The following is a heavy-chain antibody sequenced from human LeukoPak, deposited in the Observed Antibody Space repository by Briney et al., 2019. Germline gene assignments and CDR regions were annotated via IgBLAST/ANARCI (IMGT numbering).Heavy chain of an antibody. CDR1: GFTVSSNY. V-gene: IGHV3-66*01. J-gene: IGHJ4*02. Sequence: GGSLRLSCAASGFTVSSNYMSWVRQAPGKGLEWVSVIYSGGSTYYADSVKGRFTISRDNAKNSLYLQMNSLRAEDTAVYYCARDRNYYDSSGYFYWGQGTLVTVSS. CDR2: IYSGGST. D-gene: IGHD3-22*01. CDR3: ARDRNYYDSSGYFY.